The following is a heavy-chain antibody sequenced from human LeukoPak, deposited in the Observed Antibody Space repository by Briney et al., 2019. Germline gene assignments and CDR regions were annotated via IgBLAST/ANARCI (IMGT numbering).Heavy chain of an antibody. J-gene: IGHJ4*02. V-gene: IGHV1-69*04. Sequence: SVKVSCKASGGTFSSYTISWVRQAPGQGLEWMGRIIPILGIANYAQKFQGRVTITADKSPSTAYMELSSLRSEDTAVYYCARDLPRHYYDSSGYLSWGQGTLVTVSS. CDR3: ARDLPRHYYDSSGYLS. D-gene: IGHD3-22*01. CDR2: IIPILGIA. CDR1: GGTFSSYT.